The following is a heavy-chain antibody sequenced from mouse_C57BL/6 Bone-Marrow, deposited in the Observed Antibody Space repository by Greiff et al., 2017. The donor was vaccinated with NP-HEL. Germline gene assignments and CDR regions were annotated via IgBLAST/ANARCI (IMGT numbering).Heavy chain of an antibody. Sequence: QVQLQQPGAELVKPGASVKMSCKASGYTFTSYWITWVKQRPGQGLEWIGDIYPGSGSTNYNEKLKSKATLTVDTSSSTAYMQLSSLTSEDSAVYYCGGTTVGDYAMDYWGQAPSVTVSS. J-gene: IGHJ4*01. D-gene: IGHD1-1*01. V-gene: IGHV1-55*01. CDR3: GGTTVGDYAMDY. CDR1: GYTFTSYW. CDR2: IYPGSGST.